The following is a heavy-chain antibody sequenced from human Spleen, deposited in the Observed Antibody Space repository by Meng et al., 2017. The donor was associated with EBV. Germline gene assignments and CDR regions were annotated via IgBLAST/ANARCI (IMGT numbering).Heavy chain of an antibody. V-gene: IGHV3-21*02. D-gene: IGHD4/OR15-4a*01. J-gene: IGHJ4*02. Sequence: EVELVESGGXRVKPGRXLRLSCVGSGFSFSSYSMNWFRQTPGKGLEWVSSITSRSTYIYYADAVQGRFTASRDNSRHSLYLQMNSLRAEDTAVYYCARVGPGAADSWGQGTLVTVSS. CDR3: ARVGPGAADS. CDR2: ITSRSTYI. CDR1: GFSFSSYS.